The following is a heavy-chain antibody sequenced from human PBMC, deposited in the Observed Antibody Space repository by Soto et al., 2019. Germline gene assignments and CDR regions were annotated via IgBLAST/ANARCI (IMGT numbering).Heavy chain of an antibody. CDR2: MNPNSGNR. D-gene: IGHD4-17*01. Sequence: QVQLVQSGAEVKKPGASVKVSCKASGYTFTSYDINWVRQATGQGLEWMGWMNPNSGNRGYAQKFQGRVTMTSNTSLGTAYMELSSLRSDDTAVYYCAKGATAVAQYYYMDVWGKGTTVTVSS. V-gene: IGHV1-8*01. J-gene: IGHJ6*03. CDR1: GYTFTSYD. CDR3: AKGATAVAQYYYMDV.